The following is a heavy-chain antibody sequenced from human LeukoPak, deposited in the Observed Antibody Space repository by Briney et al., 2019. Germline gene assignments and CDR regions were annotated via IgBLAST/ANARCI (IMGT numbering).Heavy chain of an antibody. D-gene: IGHD4-17*01. Sequence: GGSLRLSCAASGFTFSSYSMNWVRQAPGKGLEWVSSISSSSSYIYYADSVKGRFTISRDNAKNSLYLQMNSLRAEDTAVYYCARDPEGGTVTKGDYWGQGTLVTVSS. CDR2: ISSSSSYI. J-gene: IGHJ4*02. CDR1: GFTFSSYS. CDR3: ARDPEGGTVTKGDY. V-gene: IGHV3-21*01.